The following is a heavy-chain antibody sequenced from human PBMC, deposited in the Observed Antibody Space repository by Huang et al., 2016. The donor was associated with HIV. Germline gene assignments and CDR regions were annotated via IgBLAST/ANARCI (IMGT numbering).Heavy chain of an antibody. CDR3: ARALLLFGLGSPLDF. D-gene: IGHD3-10*01. CDR2: FNPSGAST. V-gene: IGHV1-46*01. CDR1: GYTFTTYH. J-gene: IGHJ4*02. Sequence: QVQLVQSGAEVKKPGASVKISCKASGYTFTTYHMHWVRQAPGQGIEWMGMFNPSGASTRYAQTFQGRVTMTSDTSTSTVYMELSSLTPEDTAVYYCARALLLFGLGSPLDFWGQGSLVTVSS.